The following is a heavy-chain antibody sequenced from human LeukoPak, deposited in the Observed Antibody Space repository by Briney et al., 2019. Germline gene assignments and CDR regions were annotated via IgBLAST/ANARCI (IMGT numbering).Heavy chain of an antibody. CDR1: GFTFSNYW. J-gene: IGHJ6*02. CDR3: ARSVGGTDV. CDR2: INSDGSST. Sequence: GGSLRLSCAASGFTFSNYWMYWVRQAQEKGLVWVSRINSDGSSTNYADSVKGRFTISRDNAKNTLYLQMNSLRAEDTAVYYCARSVGGTDVWGQGTTVTVSS. V-gene: IGHV3-74*01.